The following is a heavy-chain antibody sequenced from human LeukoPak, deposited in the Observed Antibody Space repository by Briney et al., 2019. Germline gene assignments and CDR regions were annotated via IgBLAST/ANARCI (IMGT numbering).Heavy chain of an antibody. CDR3: ARVGEGKHPRRATYYYYMDV. V-gene: IGHV4-39*07. CDR2: IYYSGST. CDR1: GDSISSNNYY. J-gene: IGHJ6*03. D-gene: IGHD3-3*01. Sequence: PSETLSLTCTVSGDSISSNNYYWGWIRQPPGKGLEWIGSIYYSGSTFYSPSLKSRVTISVDKSKNQFSLKLSSVTAADTAVYYCARVGEGKHPRRATYYYYMDVWGKGTTVTVSS.